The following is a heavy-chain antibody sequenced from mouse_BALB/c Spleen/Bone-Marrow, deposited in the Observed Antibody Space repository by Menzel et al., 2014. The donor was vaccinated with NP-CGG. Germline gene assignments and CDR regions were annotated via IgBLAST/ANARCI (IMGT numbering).Heavy chain of an antibody. Sequence: EVQLQQSGGGLVQPGGSRKLSCAASGFTFSNFGMHWFRQSPEKGLEWVALVSTGSTIIYYADTVKGRFTISRDNPENTLFLQMTSLRSEDTAIYYCARSHFYGNYFDYWGQGTTLTVSS. V-gene: IGHV5-17*02. D-gene: IGHD2-1*01. CDR1: GFTFSNFG. J-gene: IGHJ2*01. CDR2: VSTGSTII. CDR3: ARSHFYGNYFDY.